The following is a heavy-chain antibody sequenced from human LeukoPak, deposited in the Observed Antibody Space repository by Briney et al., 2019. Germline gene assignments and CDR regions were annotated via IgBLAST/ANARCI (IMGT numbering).Heavy chain of an antibody. J-gene: IGHJ2*01. CDR1: GGSISSSSYY. CDR2: IYYSGST. CDR3: ARQISTSSSWIIWYFDL. Sequence: PSETLSLTCTVSGGSISSSSYYWGWIRQPPGKGLEWIGSIYYSGSTCYNPSLKSRVTISVDTSKNQFSLKLSSVTAADTAVYYCARQISTSSSWIIWYFDLWGRGTLVTVSS. V-gene: IGHV4-39*01. D-gene: IGHD6-13*01.